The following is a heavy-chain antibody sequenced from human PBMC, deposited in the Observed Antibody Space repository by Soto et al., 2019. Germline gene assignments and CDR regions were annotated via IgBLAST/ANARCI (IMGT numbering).Heavy chain of an antibody. CDR1: GYTFTSYY. V-gene: IGHV1-46*01. D-gene: IGHD6-19*01. CDR3: AREDENRSGWPGPLSDY. CDR2: INPSGGTT. Sequence: ASVKVSCKASGYTFTSYYMHWVRQAPGQGLEWMGIINPSGGTTTYAQKFQGRVTMTRDTSTSTVYMELSSLRSEDTAVYYCAREDENRSGWPGPLSDYWGQGTLVTVSS. J-gene: IGHJ4*02.